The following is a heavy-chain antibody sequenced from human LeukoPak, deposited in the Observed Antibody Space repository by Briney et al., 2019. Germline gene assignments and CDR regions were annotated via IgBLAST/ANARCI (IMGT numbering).Heavy chain of an antibody. J-gene: IGHJ4*02. CDR1: GGSISSGGYY. D-gene: IGHD6-6*01. Sequence: SETLSLTCTVSGGSISSGGYYWSWIRQPPGKGLEWIGYIYHSGSTYYNPSLKSRVTISVDTSKNQFSLKLSSVTAADTAVYYCARQRPIAARRHTFDYWGQGTLVTVSS. V-gene: IGHV4-30-2*01. CDR3: ARQRPIAARRHTFDY. CDR2: IYHSGST.